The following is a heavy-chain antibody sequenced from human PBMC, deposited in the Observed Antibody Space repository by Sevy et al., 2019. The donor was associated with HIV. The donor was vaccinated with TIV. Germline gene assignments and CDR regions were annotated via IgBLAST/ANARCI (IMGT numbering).Heavy chain of an antibody. CDR3: AKESAYYDSSGYYTDGGYFDY. V-gene: IGHV3-23*01. CDR2: ISGSGGST. D-gene: IGHD3-22*01. CDR1: GFTFSSYA. J-gene: IGHJ4*02. Sequence: GGSLRLSCAASGFTFSSYAMSWVRQAPGKGLEWVSAISGSGGSTYYADSVKDRFTISRDNSKNTLYLQMNSLRAEDTAVYYCAKESAYYDSSGYYTDGGYFDYWSQGTLVTVSS.